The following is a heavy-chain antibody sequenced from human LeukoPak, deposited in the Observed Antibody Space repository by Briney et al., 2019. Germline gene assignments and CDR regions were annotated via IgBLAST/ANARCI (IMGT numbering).Heavy chain of an antibody. V-gene: IGHV1-46*01. CDR1: GYTFTSYY. D-gene: IGHD3-22*01. CDR2: INPSGGST. CDR3: AKDRRPTYYSDSSGYYFRDAFPI. Sequence: ASVKVSCKASGYTFTSYYMHWVRQAPGQGLEWMGIINPSGGSTSYAQKFQGRVTMTRDMSTSTVYMELSSLRSEDTAVYYCAKDRRPTYYSDSSGYYFRDAFPIWGQGTLVTVSS. J-gene: IGHJ3*02.